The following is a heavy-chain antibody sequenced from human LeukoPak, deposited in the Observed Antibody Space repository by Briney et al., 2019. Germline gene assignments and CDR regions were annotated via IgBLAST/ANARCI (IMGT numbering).Heavy chain of an antibody. CDR1: GFTFGDYN. CDR3: ARSIGLTGGGVDV. D-gene: IGHD3-9*01. J-gene: IGHJ6*02. Sequence: GGSLRLSCAASGFTFGDYNMNWVRQAPGKGLEWVSYITDSGNTIHYADSVKGRFTISRDNAKNSPYLQMNSLRAEDTAVYYCARSIGLTGGGVDVWGQGTTVTVSS. V-gene: IGHV3-11*01. CDR2: ITDSGNTI.